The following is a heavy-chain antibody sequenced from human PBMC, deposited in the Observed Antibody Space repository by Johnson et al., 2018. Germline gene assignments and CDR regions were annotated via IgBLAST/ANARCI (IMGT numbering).Heavy chain of an antibody. Sequence: VQLLESGGGVVQPGRSLRLSCAASGFTFSTSGMHWVRQAPGKGLEWVAVIWYDVSNKYYADSVRGRFTISRDNFKNTLYLQMNSLRAEDRAVYYCARDIGGPNQYYYYYGMDVWGQGTTVTVSS. V-gene: IGHV3-33*01. CDR2: IWYDVSNK. CDR1: GFTFSTSG. D-gene: IGHD2-15*01. J-gene: IGHJ6*02. CDR3: ARDIGGPNQYYYYYGMDV.